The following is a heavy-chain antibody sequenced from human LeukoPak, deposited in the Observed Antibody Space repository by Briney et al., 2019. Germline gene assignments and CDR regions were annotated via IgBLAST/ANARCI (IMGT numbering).Heavy chain of an antibody. Sequence: SVKVSCKASGGTFSSYAISWVRQAPGQGLEWMGGIIPIFGTANYAQKFQGRVTITADESTSTAYMELSSLRSEDTAVYYCARDADIAVAPFDYWGQGTLVTVSS. V-gene: IGHV1-69*13. CDR1: GGTFSSYA. CDR3: ARDADIAVAPFDY. J-gene: IGHJ4*02. CDR2: IIPIFGTA. D-gene: IGHD6-19*01.